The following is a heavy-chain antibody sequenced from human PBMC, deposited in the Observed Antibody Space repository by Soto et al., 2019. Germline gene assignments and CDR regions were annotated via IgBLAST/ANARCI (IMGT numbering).Heavy chain of an antibody. CDR2: ISSSSSYT. J-gene: IGHJ4*02. CDR1: GFTFSGYY. Sequence: PGGSLRLSCAASGFTFSGYYMSWIRQAPGKGLEWVSYISSSSSYTNYADPVKGRFTISRDNAKNSLYLQMNSLRAEDTAVYYCARAPLPGYCSSTSCPVSSWYGSDYWGQGTLVTVSS. CDR3: ARAPLPGYCSSTSCPVSSWYGSDY. D-gene: IGHD2-2*01. V-gene: IGHV3-11*06.